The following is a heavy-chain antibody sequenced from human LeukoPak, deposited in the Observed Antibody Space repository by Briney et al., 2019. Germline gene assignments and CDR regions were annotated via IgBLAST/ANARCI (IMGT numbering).Heavy chain of an antibody. V-gene: IGHV4-59*01. CDR2: IYYSGST. CDR1: GGSISSYY. J-gene: IGHJ4*02. D-gene: IGHD5-18*01. Sequence: SETLSLTCTVSGGSISSYYWSWIRQPPGKGLEWIGYIYYSGSTNYNPSLKSRVTISVDTSKNQFSLKLSSVTAADTAVYYCAREDTAMVNGLVYWGQGTLVTVSS. CDR3: AREDTAMVNGLVY.